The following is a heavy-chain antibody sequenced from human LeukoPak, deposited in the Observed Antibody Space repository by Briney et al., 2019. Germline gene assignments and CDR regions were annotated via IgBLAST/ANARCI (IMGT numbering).Heavy chain of an antibody. Sequence: GESLKISCKGSGYSYTSYWIGWVRQMPGKGLEWMGIIYPGDSDTRYSPSFQGQVTISADKSISTAYLQWSSLKASATAMYYCASQRYNWNDVDAFDIWGQGTMVTVSS. J-gene: IGHJ3*02. V-gene: IGHV5-51*01. D-gene: IGHD1-1*01. CDR2: IYPGDSDT. CDR1: GYSYTSYW. CDR3: ASQRYNWNDVDAFDI.